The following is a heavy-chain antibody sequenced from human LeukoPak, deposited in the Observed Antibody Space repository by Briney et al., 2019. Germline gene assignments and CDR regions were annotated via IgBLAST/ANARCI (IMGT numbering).Heavy chain of an antibody. D-gene: IGHD6-19*01. Sequence: ASVKVSCEASGYTFTSYYMHWVRQAPGQGLEWMGIINPSGGSTSYAQKFQGRVTMTRDTSTSTVYMELSSLRSEDTAVYYCARVSSGWYPFDYWGQGTLVTVSS. V-gene: IGHV1-46*01. J-gene: IGHJ4*02. CDR2: INPSGGST. CDR3: ARVSSGWYPFDY. CDR1: GYTFTSYY.